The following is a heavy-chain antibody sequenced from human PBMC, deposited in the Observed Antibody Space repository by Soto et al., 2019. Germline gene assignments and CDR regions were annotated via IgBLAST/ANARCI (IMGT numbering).Heavy chain of an antibody. D-gene: IGHD2-21*01. V-gene: IGHV3-23*01. CDR1: GFSLNRYA. CDR3: SRIRDHLDPFDI. CDR2: FTSDAST. J-gene: IGHJ3*02. Sequence: GGPLRLSCAAPGFSLNRYAMSWVRQAPGKGLEWVSGFTSDASTYYADSVKGRFTVSRDNSKNTLFLQMSNLRADDTAVYYCSRIRDHLDPFDILGQGTMVTVS.